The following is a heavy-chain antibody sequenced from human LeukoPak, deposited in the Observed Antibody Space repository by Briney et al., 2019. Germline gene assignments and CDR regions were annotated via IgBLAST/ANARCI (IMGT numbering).Heavy chain of an antibody. J-gene: IGHJ5*02. CDR3: AKDISPGYDFWSGYYTGPDWFDP. CDR2: ISGSGGST. CDR1: GFTFSSYA. D-gene: IGHD3-3*01. Sequence: GGSLRLSCAASGFTFSSYAMSWVRQAPGKGLEWVSAISGSGGSTYYADSVKGRFTISRDNSKNTLYLQMNSLRAEDTAVYYCAKDISPGYDFWSGYYTGPDWFDPWGQGTLVTVSS. V-gene: IGHV3-23*01.